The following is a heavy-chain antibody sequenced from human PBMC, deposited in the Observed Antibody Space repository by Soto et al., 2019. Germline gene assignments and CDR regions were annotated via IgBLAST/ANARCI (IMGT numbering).Heavy chain of an antibody. J-gene: IGHJ4*02. CDR1: GGSISSGNYY. D-gene: IGHD4-17*01. CDR3: ARDSATVTTSTFDY. Sequence: QVQLQESGPGLVTPSQTLSLTCTVSGGSISSGNYYWSWIRQHPGKGLEWIGYIYYSGSPYYNPSLKSRVTMSVDTSKNQFSLKLSSVTAADTAVYYCARDSATVTTSTFDYWGQGTLVTVSS. V-gene: IGHV4-31*03. CDR2: IYYSGSP.